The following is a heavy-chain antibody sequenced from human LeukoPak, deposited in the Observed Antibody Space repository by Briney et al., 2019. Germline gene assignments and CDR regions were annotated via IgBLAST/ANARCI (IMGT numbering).Heavy chain of an antibody. CDR2: IYTSGST. Sequence: PSETLSLTCTVSGGSISSYYWSWIRQPAGKGLEWIGRIYTSGSTNYNPSLKSRVTMSVGTSKNQFSLKLSSVTAADTAVYYCARDGDCSGGSCYSEYFDYWGQGTLVTVSS. CDR3: ARDGDCSGGSCYSEYFDY. J-gene: IGHJ4*02. D-gene: IGHD2-15*01. CDR1: GGSISSYY. V-gene: IGHV4-4*07.